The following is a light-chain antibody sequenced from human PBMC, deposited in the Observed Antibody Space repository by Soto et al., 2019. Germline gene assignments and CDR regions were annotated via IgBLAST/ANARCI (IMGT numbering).Light chain of an antibody. CDR3: CLYEVTFYV. CDR1: SSDVGTYDF. J-gene: IGLJ1*01. CDR2: DVS. Sequence: QSALTKPRSVSGSPGQSVTISCTGTSSDVGTYDFVSWYQQHPGKAPRLMIFDVSERPSGVPDRFSGSKSGNTASLTISGLRAADEADYYCCLYEVTFYVFGNGTKVTV. V-gene: IGLV2-11*01.